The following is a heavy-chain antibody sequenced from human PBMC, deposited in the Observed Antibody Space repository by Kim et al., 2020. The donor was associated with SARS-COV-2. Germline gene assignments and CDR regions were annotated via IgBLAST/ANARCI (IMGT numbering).Heavy chain of an antibody. Sequence: YAEKFQGRVTITADEYTSTAYMERSSLRSEDTAVYYCARTSRIAARQFDYWGQGTMVTVSS. D-gene: IGHD6-6*01. J-gene: IGHJ4*02. V-gene: IGHV1-69*01. CDR3: ARTSRIAARQFDY.